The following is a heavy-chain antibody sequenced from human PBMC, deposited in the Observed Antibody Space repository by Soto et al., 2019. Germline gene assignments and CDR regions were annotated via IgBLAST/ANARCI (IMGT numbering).Heavy chain of an antibody. CDR3: ARGNGLTGGY. J-gene: IGHJ4*02. D-gene: IGHD3-22*01. CDR1: GYTFASYG. V-gene: IGHV1-18*01. Sequence: QVQLVQSGAEVKKPGASVKVSCKASGYTFASYGISWVRQAPGQGLEWMGWISAYNGNTNYAQKLQGRVTMTTDTSASRAYRGLRSVRCDETAVYYCARGNGLTGGYWGQGTLVTVSS. CDR2: ISAYNGNT.